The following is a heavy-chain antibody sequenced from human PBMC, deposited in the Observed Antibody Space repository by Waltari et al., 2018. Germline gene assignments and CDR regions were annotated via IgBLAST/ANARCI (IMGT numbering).Heavy chain of an antibody. CDR1: GFTFSSYG. CDR2: IRYDGSNK. D-gene: IGHD3-16*01. CDR3: AKTQILDLGERSFDY. V-gene: IGHV3-30*02. J-gene: IGHJ4*02. Sequence: QVQLVESGGGVVQPGGSLRLSCAASGFTFSSYGMHWVRQAPGKGLAWVAFIRYDGSNKYYADSVKGRFTISRDNSKITLYLQMNSLRAEDTAVYYCAKTQILDLGERSFDYWGQGTLVTVSS.